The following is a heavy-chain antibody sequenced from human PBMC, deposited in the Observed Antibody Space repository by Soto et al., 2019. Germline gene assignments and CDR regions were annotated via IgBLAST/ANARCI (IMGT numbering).Heavy chain of an antibody. V-gene: IGHV3-23*01. CDR3: ARDGHSVTFYYYMDV. D-gene: IGHD3-10*01. CDR2: ITGSGDGT. Sequence: GGSLRLSCAASGFAFNSHGMTWVRQAPGKGLEWVSTITGSGDGTYYADSVKGRFSISRDNSKNTLYLQANSLRAEDTAVYYCARDGHSVTFYYYMDVWGKGTTVTVSS. J-gene: IGHJ6*03. CDR1: GFAFNSHG.